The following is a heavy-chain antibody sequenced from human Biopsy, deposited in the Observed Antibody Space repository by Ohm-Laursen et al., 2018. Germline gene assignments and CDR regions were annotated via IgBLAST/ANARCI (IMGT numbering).Heavy chain of an antibody. CDR1: GFSFTSYT. J-gene: IGHJ4*02. D-gene: IGHD2-2*01. V-gene: IGHV3-21*01. Sequence: SLRLSCAAAGFSFTSYTMNWVRQVPGKGLEWVSSISFGSGYIYYADSVKGRFTISRDNAENSLYLQVNSLRAEDTAVYYCARGHCSSTSCRPYYFDYWGQGTLVTVSS. CDR3: ARGHCSSTSCRPYYFDY. CDR2: ISFGSGYI.